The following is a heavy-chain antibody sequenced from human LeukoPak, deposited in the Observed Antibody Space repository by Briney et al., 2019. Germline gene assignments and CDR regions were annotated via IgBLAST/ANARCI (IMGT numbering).Heavy chain of an antibody. V-gene: IGHV3-23*01. Sequence: PGGSLRLSCAASGFSFSSYGMSWVRQAPGKGLERVSAIGGADGSTWYPDSVKGRFTISRDNSKNTVYLQMNRLRAEDTAVYYCAKDCRWPNDAFDLWGQGTMVTVSS. CDR3: AKDCRWPNDAFDL. CDR2: IGGADGST. CDR1: GFSFSSYG. J-gene: IGHJ3*01. D-gene: IGHD6-13*01.